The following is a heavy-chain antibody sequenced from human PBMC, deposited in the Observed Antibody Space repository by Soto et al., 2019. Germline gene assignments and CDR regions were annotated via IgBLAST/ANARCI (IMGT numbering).Heavy chain of an antibody. Sequence: QVQLVESGGGVVQPGRSLRLSCAASGFTFSSYGMHWVRQAPGKGLEWVAVISYDGSNKYYADSVKGRFTISGDNSKNTLYLQMNSLRAEDTAVYYCAKGSTAMTYFDYWGQGILVTVSS. CDR3: AKGSTAMTYFDY. D-gene: IGHD5-18*01. CDR1: GFTFSSYG. CDR2: ISYDGSNK. J-gene: IGHJ4*02. V-gene: IGHV3-30*18.